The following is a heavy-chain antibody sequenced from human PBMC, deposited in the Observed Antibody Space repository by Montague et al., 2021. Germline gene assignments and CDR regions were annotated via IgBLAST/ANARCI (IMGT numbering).Heavy chain of an antibody. V-gene: IGHV3-7*01. Sequence: SLRLSCAAPGFTFSNYWMSWVRQAPGKGLEWVANIKQDGSEKHYVDSVKGRFTISRDNAKNSLYLQMNSLRAEDTAVYFCARDQGQGYCGGDCYVGLDYWGQGTLVTVSS. CDR2: IKQDGSEK. CDR3: ARDQGQGYCGGDCYVGLDY. CDR1: GFTFSNYW. J-gene: IGHJ4*02. D-gene: IGHD2-21*01.